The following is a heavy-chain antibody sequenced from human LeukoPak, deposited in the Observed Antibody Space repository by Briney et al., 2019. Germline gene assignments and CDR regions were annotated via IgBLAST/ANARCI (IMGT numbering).Heavy chain of an antibody. V-gene: IGHV1-2*02. Sequence: ASVKVSCKASGYAFTVRYMHWVRQVPGQGLEWMGLFKPDSGFTNYAEKFQDRVTMSRDTSITTVYMELSSLGSGDTALYYCSTEDKYCKTTTCDDYWGQGTLVTVSS. CDR2: FKPDSGFT. J-gene: IGHJ4*02. CDR3: STEDKYCKTTTCDDY. CDR1: GYAFTVRY. D-gene: IGHD2/OR15-2a*01.